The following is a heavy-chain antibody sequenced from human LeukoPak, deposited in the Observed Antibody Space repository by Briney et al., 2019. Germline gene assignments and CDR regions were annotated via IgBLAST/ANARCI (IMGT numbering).Heavy chain of an antibody. V-gene: IGHV3-23*01. CDR1: GFTFSSHA. D-gene: IGHD6-19*01. CDR3: AKDLSSSGFRIDY. Sequence: GGSLRLSCAVSGFTFSSHAMSWVRQAAGKGLEWVSTISDSGVSTYYADSVKGRFTISRGNSKNTLYMQMNSLRAGDTAVYYCAKDLSSSGFRIDYWGQGTLVTVSS. J-gene: IGHJ4*02. CDR2: ISDSGVST.